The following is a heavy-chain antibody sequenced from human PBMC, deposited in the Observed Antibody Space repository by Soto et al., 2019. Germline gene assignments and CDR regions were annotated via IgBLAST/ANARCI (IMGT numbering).Heavy chain of an antibody. CDR1: GFTFSNAW. CDR2: IKSKTDGGTT. D-gene: IGHD2-2*01. J-gene: IGHJ5*02. Sequence: LRLSCAASGFTFSNAWMSWVRQAPGKGLEWVGRIKSKTDGGTTDYAAPVKGRFTISRDDSKNTLYLQMNSLKTEDTAVYCCTTDLMPGSGWFDPWGQGTLVTVSS. CDR3: TTDLMPGSGWFDP. V-gene: IGHV3-15*01.